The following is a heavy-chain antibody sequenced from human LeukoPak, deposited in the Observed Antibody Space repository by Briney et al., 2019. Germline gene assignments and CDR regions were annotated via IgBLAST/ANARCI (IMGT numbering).Heavy chain of an antibody. V-gene: IGHV3-23*01. CDR1: GFTFSSSA. J-gene: IGHJ4*02. Sequence: GGSLRLSCAASGFTFSSSAMSWVRQAPGRGLEWVSTISGSGGATYYADSVKGRFTISSDNSKNTLYLQMNSLRAEDAAVYYCAKDRPIFKDWGQGNLVTVSS. CDR2: ISGSGGAT. CDR3: AKDRPIFKD.